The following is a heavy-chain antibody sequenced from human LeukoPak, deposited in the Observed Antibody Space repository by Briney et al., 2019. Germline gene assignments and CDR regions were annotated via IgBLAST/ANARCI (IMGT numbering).Heavy chain of an antibody. D-gene: IGHD1-26*01. CDR2: TYYRSKWYN. Sequence: SQTLSLTCAISGDSVSSNSAAWNWIRQSPSRGLEWLGRTYYRSKWYNDYAVSVKSRITINPDTSKNQFSLQLNSVTPEDTAVYYCAKDIDYGSRSYYGAFDYWGQGVLVTVSS. V-gene: IGHV6-1*01. CDR3: AKDIDYGSRSYYGAFDY. J-gene: IGHJ4*02. CDR1: GDSVSSNSAA.